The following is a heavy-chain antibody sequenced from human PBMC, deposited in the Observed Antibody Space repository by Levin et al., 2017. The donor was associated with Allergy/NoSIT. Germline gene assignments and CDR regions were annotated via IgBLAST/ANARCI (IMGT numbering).Heavy chain of an antibody. J-gene: IGHJ4*02. Sequence: GGSLRLSCAASGFTFSTYWVHWVRQAPGKGLVWVSRINVDGSTTNYADSVKGRFTISRDNAKNTLYLQMNSLRAEDTAVYYCARAREGTRNSMDYWGQGTLVAVSS. CDR3: ARAREGTRNSMDY. CDR2: INVDGSTT. D-gene: IGHD1-7*01. V-gene: IGHV3-74*01. CDR1: GFTFSTYW.